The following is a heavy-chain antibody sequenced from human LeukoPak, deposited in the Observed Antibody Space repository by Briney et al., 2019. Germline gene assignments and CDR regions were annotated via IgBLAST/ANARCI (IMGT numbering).Heavy chain of an antibody. CDR3: ARSHTVEWQTDFYFDY. Sequence: GGSLRLSCAASGFIFSTYPMGWVRQAPGKGLEWVSSISGSGDSTFHADSVRGRFTISRDNSENTLYLQMDSLRAEDTAVYYCARSHTVEWQTDFYFDYWGQGTLVTVSS. D-gene: IGHD3-3*01. V-gene: IGHV3-23*01. CDR1: GFIFSTYP. J-gene: IGHJ4*02. CDR2: ISGSGDST.